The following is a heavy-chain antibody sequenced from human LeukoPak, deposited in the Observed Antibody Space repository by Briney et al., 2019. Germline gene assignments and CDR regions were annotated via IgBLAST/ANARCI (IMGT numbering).Heavy chain of an antibody. CDR2: INPNSGGT. J-gene: IGHJ3*02. Sequence: ASVKVSCKASGYTFTGYYMHWVRHAPGQGLEWMGWINPNSGGTNYAQKFQGRVTMTRDTSISTAYMELSRLRSDDKAVYYCAREENSSGWYACAFDIWGQTTMVTVPS. D-gene: IGHD6-19*01. CDR1: GYTFTGYY. V-gene: IGHV1-2*02. CDR3: AREENSSGWYACAFDI.